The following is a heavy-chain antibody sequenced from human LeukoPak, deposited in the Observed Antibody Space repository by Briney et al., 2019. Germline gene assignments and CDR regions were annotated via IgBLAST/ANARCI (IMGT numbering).Heavy chain of an antibody. CDR3: AREYAKYFDY. D-gene: IGHD4/OR15-4a*01. J-gene: IGHJ4*02. Sequence: ASVKVSCKASGYTFTSYYMHWVRQAPGQGLEWVGIINPSVGSTSYAQKFQGRVTMTRDTSTSTVYMELSSLRSEDTAVYYCAREYAKYFDYWGQGTLVTVSS. CDR1: GYTFTSYY. V-gene: IGHV1-46*01. CDR2: INPSVGST.